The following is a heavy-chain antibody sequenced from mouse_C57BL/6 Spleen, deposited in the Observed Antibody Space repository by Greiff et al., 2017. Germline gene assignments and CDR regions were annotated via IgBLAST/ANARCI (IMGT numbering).Heavy chain of an antibody. J-gene: IGHJ3*01. CDR2: IDPSDSET. D-gene: IGHD2-1*01. Sequence: QVQLQQPGAELVRPGSSVKLSCKASGYTFTSYWMHWVKQRPIQGLEWIGNIDPSDSETHYNQKFKDKATLTVDKSSSTAYMQLSSLTSEDSAVYYCARNGNYDTWFAYWGQGTLVTVSA. CDR3: ARNGNYDTWFAY. CDR1: GYTFTSYW. V-gene: IGHV1-52*01.